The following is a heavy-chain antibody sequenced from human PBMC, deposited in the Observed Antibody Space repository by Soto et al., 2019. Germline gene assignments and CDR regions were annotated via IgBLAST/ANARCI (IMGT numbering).Heavy chain of an antibody. J-gene: IGHJ4*02. CDR3: ETGSNYSFEY. Sequence: LRLSCAASGFTLSSYTMNWVRQAPGKGLEWVSSISSSSRYIYYADSMKGRFTISRDNAKNSLYLQMHSLRVEDTAVYYCETGSNYSFEYWGQGALVTVSS. CDR2: ISSSSRYI. CDR1: GFTLSSYT. D-gene: IGHD1-1*01. V-gene: IGHV3-21*01.